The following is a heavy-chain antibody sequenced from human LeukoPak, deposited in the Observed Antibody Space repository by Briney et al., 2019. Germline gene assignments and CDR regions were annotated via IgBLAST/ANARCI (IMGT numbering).Heavy chain of an antibody. CDR2: ISYDGSDK. V-gene: IGHV3-30*18. D-gene: IGHD5-18*01. J-gene: IGHJ4*02. Sequence: GGSLRLSCAGSGFIFDTYGIHWVRQAPGKGLEWVAVISYDGSDKFYADSVKGRFTISRDNSKNTLYLQMDSLTPEDTAVYYCAKEGYRYGHFHYWGQGTLVTVSS. CDR1: GFIFDTYG. CDR3: AKEGYRYGHFHY.